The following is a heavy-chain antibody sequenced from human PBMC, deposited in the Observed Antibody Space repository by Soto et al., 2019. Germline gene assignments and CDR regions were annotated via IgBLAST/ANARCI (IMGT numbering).Heavy chain of an antibody. Sequence: SETLSLTCAVSGGSISSSNWWSWVRQPPGKGLEWIGEIYHSGSTNYNPSLKSRVTISVDKSKNQFSLKLSSVTAADTALYYCARGVHYGDYYFDYWGQGTLVTVSS. J-gene: IGHJ4*02. CDR3: ARGVHYGDYYFDY. CDR2: IYHSGST. CDR1: GGSISSSNW. V-gene: IGHV4-4*02. D-gene: IGHD4-17*01.